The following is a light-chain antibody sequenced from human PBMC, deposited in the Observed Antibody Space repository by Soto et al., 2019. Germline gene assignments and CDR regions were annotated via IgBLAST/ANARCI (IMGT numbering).Light chain of an antibody. Sequence: DIQMTQSPSSLSASVGDRVTITCRASQGIANYLAWYQQKPGKVPKLLIYGASTLQSGVPSRFSGSGSGTDFTLTISSLQPEDVASYYCQKYNSAPYTFGQGTTLEIK. CDR1: QGIANY. J-gene: IGKJ2*01. CDR2: GAS. CDR3: QKYNSAPYT. V-gene: IGKV1-27*01.